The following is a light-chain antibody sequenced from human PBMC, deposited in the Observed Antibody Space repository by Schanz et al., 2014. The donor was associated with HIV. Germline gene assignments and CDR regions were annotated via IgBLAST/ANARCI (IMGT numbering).Light chain of an antibody. Sequence: IQMTQSPSSLSASVGDRVTITCRASQSISTYLNWYQQKPGKAPKLLIYSTSTLQRGVPSTFRGTGSGTDFNLTISDLRPEDFASYYCQQSFSAPYTFGQGTTLQIK. J-gene: IGKJ2*01. V-gene: IGKV1-39*01. CDR3: QQSFSAPYT. CDR1: QSISTY. CDR2: STS.